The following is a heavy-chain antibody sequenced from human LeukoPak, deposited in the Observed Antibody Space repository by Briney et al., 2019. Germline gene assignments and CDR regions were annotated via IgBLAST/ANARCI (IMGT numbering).Heavy chain of an antibody. CDR1: GFTFDDYA. V-gene: IGHV3-9*01. Sequence: PGRSLRLSRAVSGFTFDDYAMHWVRQAPGKGLEWVSGISWNGNTLGYADSVKGRFTISRDNAKNSPYLQMNSLRPEDTAFYYCAKGNVAVSENNWFDPWGQGTLVTVSS. CDR2: ISWNGNTL. CDR3: AKGNVAVSENNWFDP. D-gene: IGHD2-2*01. J-gene: IGHJ5*02.